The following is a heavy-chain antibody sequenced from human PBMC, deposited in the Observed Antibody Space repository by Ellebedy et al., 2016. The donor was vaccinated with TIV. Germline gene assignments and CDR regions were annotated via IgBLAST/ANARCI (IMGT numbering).Heavy chain of an antibody. CDR3: AKTTVTTVPD. Sequence: SETLSLTXTVSGGSISSGSYYWSWIRQPAGKGLEWIGRIYTSGSTNYNPSLKSRVTMSVDTSKNQFSLKLSSVTAADTAVYYCAKTTVTTVPDWGQGTLVTVSS. J-gene: IGHJ4*02. CDR1: GGSISSGSYY. CDR2: IYTSGST. D-gene: IGHD4-17*01. V-gene: IGHV4-61*02.